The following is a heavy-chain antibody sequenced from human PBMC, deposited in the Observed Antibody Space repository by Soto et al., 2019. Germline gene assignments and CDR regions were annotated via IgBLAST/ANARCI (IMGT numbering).Heavy chain of an antibody. D-gene: IGHD3-9*01. CDR1: GDRFTGYH. CDR3: ARDARGTRGFDEMDI. V-gene: IGHV1-2*02. CDR2: INPNSGDT. Sequence: GTSVKLSCEACGDRFTGYHIHWVRQAPRRGLEWMGWINPNSGDTEYAQNFQGRVTMTRDTSLNLVYMEMSGLMSDDTAVYYCARDARGTRGFDEMDIWGQGTTVTVS. J-gene: IGHJ6*02.